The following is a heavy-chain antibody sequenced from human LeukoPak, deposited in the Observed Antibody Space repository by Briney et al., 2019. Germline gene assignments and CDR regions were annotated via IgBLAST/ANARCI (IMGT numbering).Heavy chain of an antibody. D-gene: IGHD1-26*01. Sequence: SVKVSCKASGGTFSSYTISWVRQAPGQGLEWMGRIIPILGIANYAQKFQGRVTIPADKSTSTAYMELSSLRSEDTAVYYCARSSRSGTTADYWGQGTLVTVSS. J-gene: IGHJ4*02. V-gene: IGHV1-69*02. CDR2: IIPILGIA. CDR1: GGTFSSYT. CDR3: ARSSRSGTTADY.